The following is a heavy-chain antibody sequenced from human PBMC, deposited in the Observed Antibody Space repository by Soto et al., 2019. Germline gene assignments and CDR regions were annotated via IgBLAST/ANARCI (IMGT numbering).Heavy chain of an antibody. J-gene: IGHJ5*02. CDR3: AKDGGADGYFGNWLDP. CDR2: IIPIFGTT. Sequence: QVHLVQSGAEVKKPGSSVYVSCKASGGTFSNYAITWVRQAPGQGLEWVGRIIPIFGTTNVAQKFQGRVTITADESPTTAYMELSGLRSDDTAAYYCAKDGGADGYFGNWLDPWGQGTLVTVSS. D-gene: IGHD5-12*01. CDR1: GGTFSNYA. V-gene: IGHV1-69*15.